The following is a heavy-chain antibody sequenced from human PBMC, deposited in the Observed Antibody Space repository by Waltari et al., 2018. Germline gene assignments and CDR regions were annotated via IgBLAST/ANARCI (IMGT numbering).Heavy chain of an antibody. J-gene: IGHJ4*02. V-gene: IGHV1-46*03. CDR2: INPSGGST. CDR1: GYTFTSYF. CDR3: ARGLKYGDYASAY. Sequence: QVQLVQSGAEVKKPGASVRVSCMTSGYTFTSYFIHWVRQAPGQGLEWGGTINPSGGSTSYSQKFQYRVTVTMDAPTTTVYMDLGGLRSEDTAVYFCARGLKYGDYASAYWGQGTLVTVSS. D-gene: IGHD4-17*01.